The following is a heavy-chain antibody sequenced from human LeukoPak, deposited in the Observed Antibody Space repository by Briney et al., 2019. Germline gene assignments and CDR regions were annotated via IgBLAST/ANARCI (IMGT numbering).Heavy chain of an antibody. V-gene: IGHV6-1*01. CDR3: ARDRVAAAGTPYYYYGMDV. D-gene: IGHD6-13*01. Sequence: SQTLSLTCAISGDSVSSNSAAWNWIRQSPSRGLEWLGSTYYRSKWYNDYAVSVKSRITINPDTSKNQFSLQLNSVTPEDTAVYYCARDRVAAAGTPYYYYGMDVWGQGTTVTVSS. J-gene: IGHJ6*02. CDR2: TYYRSKWYN. CDR1: GDSVSSNSAA.